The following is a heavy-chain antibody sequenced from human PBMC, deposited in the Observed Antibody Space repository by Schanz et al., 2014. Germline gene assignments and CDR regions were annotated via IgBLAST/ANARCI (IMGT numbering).Heavy chain of an antibody. V-gene: IGHV3-53*04. CDR2: VYMSAAST. D-gene: IGHD1-26*01. CDR3: ARFNSGSHSPPYYYYGMDV. Sequence: EVQLLESGGALEQPGGSLKLSCAVSGFSVSTNYMSWVRQAPGKGLEWVSTVYMSAASTRYADSVKGRFTISRDNSKKTLYVQMNSLTSDDTAVYYCARFNSGSHSPPYYYYGMDVWGQGTTVTVSS. J-gene: IGHJ6*02. CDR1: GFSVSTNY.